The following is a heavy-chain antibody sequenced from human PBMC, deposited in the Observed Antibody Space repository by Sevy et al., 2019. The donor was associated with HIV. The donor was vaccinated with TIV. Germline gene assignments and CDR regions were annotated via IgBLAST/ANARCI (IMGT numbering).Heavy chain of an antibody. CDR1: GFTFSSYW. J-gene: IGHJ6*02. CDR3: ARSNGYSSSWYYDYYHYGMDV. V-gene: IGHV3-7*03. Sequence: GGSLRLSCAASGFTFSSYWMSWVRQAPGKGLEWVANIKQDGSEKYYVDSVKGRFTISRDNAKNSLYLQMNSLRAEDTAVYYCARSNGYSSSWYYDYYHYGMDVWGQGTTVTVSS. CDR2: IKQDGSEK. D-gene: IGHD6-13*01.